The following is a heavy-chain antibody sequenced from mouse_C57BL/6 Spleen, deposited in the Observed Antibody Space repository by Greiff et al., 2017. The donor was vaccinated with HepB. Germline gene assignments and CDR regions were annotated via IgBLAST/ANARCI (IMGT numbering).Heavy chain of an antibody. Sequence: QVQLQQSGAELVRPGASVTLSCKASGYTFTDYEMHWVKQTPVHGLEWIGAIDPETGGTAYNQKFKGKAILTADKSSSTAYMELRSLTSEDSAVYYCTRSDYYGSYWYFDVWGTGTTVTVSS. J-gene: IGHJ1*03. CDR3: TRSDYYGSYWYFDV. D-gene: IGHD1-1*01. CDR2: IDPETGGT. V-gene: IGHV1-15*01. CDR1: GYTFTDYE.